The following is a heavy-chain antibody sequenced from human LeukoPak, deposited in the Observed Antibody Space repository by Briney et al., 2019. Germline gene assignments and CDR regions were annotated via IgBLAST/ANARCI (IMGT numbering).Heavy chain of an antibody. CDR3: ARARRDVVVITTPFEY. Sequence: GGSLRLSCAASGFTFSSYEMNWVRQAPGKGLEWDSYISSSGSTIYYADSVKGRFTISRDNAKNSLYLQMNSLRAEDTAVYYCARARRDVVVITTPFEYWGQGTLVTVSS. V-gene: IGHV3-48*03. J-gene: IGHJ4*02. CDR1: GFTFSSYE. CDR2: ISSSGSTI. D-gene: IGHD3-22*01.